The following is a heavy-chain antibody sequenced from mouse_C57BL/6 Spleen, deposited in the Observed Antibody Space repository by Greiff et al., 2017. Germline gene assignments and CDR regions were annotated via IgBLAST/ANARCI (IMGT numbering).Heavy chain of an antibody. D-gene: IGHD2-3*01. J-gene: IGHJ2*01. CDR3: ARSYDGDYFDY. CDR2: ISYSGST. Sequence: VQLKESGPGLAKPSQTLSLTCSVTGFSITSDYWNWIRKFPGNKLEYMGYISYSGSTYSNPSINSRISITRDTSKNQYYLQMKSVTTEDTATYYCARSYDGDYFDYWGQGTTLTVSS. V-gene: IGHV3-8*01. CDR1: GFSITSDY.